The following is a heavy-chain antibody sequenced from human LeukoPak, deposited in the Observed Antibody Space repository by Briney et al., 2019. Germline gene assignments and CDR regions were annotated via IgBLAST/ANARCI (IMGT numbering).Heavy chain of an antibody. CDR3: ATDSTRFNLTMVRGVIRGSWFDP. V-gene: IGHV1-46*01. CDR2: INPRGGST. CDR1: GYIFTSYY. Sequence: ASVKVSCKASGYIFTSYYMHWMRQAPGQGPEWMGIINPRGGSTDYAQKFQGRVTMTEDTSTDTAYMELSSLRSEDTAVYYCATDSTRFNLTMVRGVIRGSWFDPWGQGTLVTVSS. D-gene: IGHD3-10*01. J-gene: IGHJ5*02.